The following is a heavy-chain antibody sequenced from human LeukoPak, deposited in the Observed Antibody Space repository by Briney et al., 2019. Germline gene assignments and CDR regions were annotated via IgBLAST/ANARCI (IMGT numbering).Heavy chain of an antibody. CDR2: IYFNGNT. CDR3: ASHSPPRSGSGSYRKHWFDP. Sequence: SETLSLTCTVSGGSISRSNDYWGWIRQSPGKGLEWIGSIYFNGNTYYNPSLKSRFIISVDTSPNQFSLKLTSVTAADPSVYYCASHSPPRSGSGSYRKHWFDPWGQGTLVTVSS. J-gene: IGHJ5*02. D-gene: IGHD3-10*01. V-gene: IGHV4-39*01. CDR1: GGSISRSNDY.